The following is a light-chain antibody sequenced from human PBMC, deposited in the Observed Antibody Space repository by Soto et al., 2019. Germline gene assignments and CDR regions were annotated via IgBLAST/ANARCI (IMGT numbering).Light chain of an antibody. CDR2: DNN. CDR1: TSNIGHNF. J-gene: IGLJ1*01. Sequence: HSVLTQPPSVSAATGQKVTLSCSGSTSNIGHNFVSWYQKLPGTAPKVVIYDNNKRPSGIPDRFSASKSGTSATLSITGLQTGDEAGYFCGTWDSRLSVYVFGTVTKLTV. V-gene: IGLV1-51*01. CDR3: GTWDSRLSVYV.